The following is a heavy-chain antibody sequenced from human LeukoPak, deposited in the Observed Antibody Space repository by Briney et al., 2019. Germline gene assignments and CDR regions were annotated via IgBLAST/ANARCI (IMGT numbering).Heavy chain of an antibody. CDR3: AGHYDSSGYRVDVFDI. Sequence: PGGSLRLSCAASGFTLSSYLMTWVRQAPGKGLECVAYIKQDGSEKYYMDSVKGRFTTSRDNAKNSLYLQMNSLRAEDTAVYFCAGHYDSSGYRVDVFDIWGQGTMVTVSS. V-gene: IGHV3-7*01. CDR1: GFTLSSYL. J-gene: IGHJ3*02. CDR2: IKQDGSEK. D-gene: IGHD3-22*01.